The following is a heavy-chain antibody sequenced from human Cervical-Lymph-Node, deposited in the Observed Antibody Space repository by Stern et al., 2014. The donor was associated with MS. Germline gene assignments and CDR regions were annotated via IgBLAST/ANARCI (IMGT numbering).Heavy chain of an antibody. Sequence: EVQLVESGGGLVQPGGSLRLSCTASGFIFSSYWMHWVRQAPGKGLVWVSRISSDRTTINYADSVKGRFTISRDNDKNTLYLQMDGLRAEDTAVYYCASGDNYDALHIWGHGTMVTVSS. CDR2: ISSDRTTI. J-gene: IGHJ3*02. V-gene: IGHV3-74*02. D-gene: IGHD5-24*01. CDR1: GFIFSSYW. CDR3: ASGDNYDALHI.